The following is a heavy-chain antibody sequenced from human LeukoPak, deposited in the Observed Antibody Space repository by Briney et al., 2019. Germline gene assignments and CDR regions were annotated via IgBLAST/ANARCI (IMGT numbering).Heavy chain of an antibody. CDR3: ARVTHDYFDS. Sequence: SETLSLTCTVSGGSISRYYWSWIRQPAGKGLEWIGHIYASGTTNYNPSLNSRVTMSVDTSKNQFSLKLKSVTAADTAVYHCARVTHDYFDSWGQGTLVTVSS. CDR1: GGSISRYY. V-gene: IGHV4-4*07. J-gene: IGHJ4*02. CDR2: IYASGTT.